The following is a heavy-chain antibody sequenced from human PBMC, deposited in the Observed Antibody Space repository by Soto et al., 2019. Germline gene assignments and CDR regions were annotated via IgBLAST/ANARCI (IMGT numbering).Heavy chain of an antibody. D-gene: IGHD4-17*01. CDR1: GFTVSSNY. J-gene: IGHJ5*01. CDR2: IYIDGVT. V-gene: IGHV3-66*01. CDR3: ARDQGGDYDS. Sequence: EVQLVESGGGLVQPGGSLRLSCAASGFTVSSNYMSWVRQAPGKGLEWVSVIYIDGVTYYGDSVKGRFTISRDNSKNTLKLQMNSLRAEDTAVYYCARDQGGDYDSWGQGTLVTVSS.